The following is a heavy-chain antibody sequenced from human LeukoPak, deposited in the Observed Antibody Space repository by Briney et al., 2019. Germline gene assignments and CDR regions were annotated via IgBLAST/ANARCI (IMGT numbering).Heavy chain of an antibody. CDR2: ILDSGST. Sequence: SETLSLTCTVSGDSLRSYFWTWIRQPPGKGLEWIGYILDSGSTNTHPSLKSRVTLSVDTSKSQFSLNLSSVTAADTAVYYCAREIGVAATFLDYWGQGTLVTVSS. CDR1: GDSLRSYF. J-gene: IGHJ4*02. CDR3: AREIGVAATFLDY. V-gene: IGHV4-59*01. D-gene: IGHD2-15*01.